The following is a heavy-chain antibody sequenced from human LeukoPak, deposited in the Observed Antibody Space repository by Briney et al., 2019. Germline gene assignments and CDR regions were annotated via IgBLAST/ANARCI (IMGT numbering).Heavy chain of an antibody. CDR3: ARSPQLNYDSSGYYPNYYYYMDV. D-gene: IGHD3-22*01. V-gene: IGHV1-69*05. CDR1: GGTFSSYA. J-gene: IGHJ6*03. CDR2: IIPIFCTA. Sequence: ASVKVSCKASGGTFSSYAISWVRQAPGQGLEWMGGIIPIFCTANYAQKFQGRVTITTDDSTSTAYMELTSLRSEDTAVYYCARSPQLNYDSSGYYPNYYYYMDVWGKGTTVTVSS.